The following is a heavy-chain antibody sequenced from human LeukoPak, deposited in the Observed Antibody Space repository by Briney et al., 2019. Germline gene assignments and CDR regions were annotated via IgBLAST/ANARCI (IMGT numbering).Heavy chain of an antibody. J-gene: IGHJ4*02. V-gene: IGHV4-59*01. D-gene: IGHD3-22*01. Sequence: SETLSLTCTVSGDSISGYYWTWIRQPPGKGLELIGYIYHSGSTNYNPSLNSRVTISVDTSKNHFSLKLSSVTAADTAVYYCARGQWLPVFDFWGQGILVTVSS. CDR2: IYHSGST. CDR3: ARGQWLPVFDF. CDR1: GDSISGYY.